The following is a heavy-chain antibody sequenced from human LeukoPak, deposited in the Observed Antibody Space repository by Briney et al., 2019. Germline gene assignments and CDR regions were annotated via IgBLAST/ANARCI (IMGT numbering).Heavy chain of an antibody. CDR3: ARLRLWSYYFDY. J-gene: IGHJ4*02. V-gene: IGHV3-21*01. Sequence: GGSLRLSCAASGFTFSSYSMNWVRQAPGKGLEWVSSISSSSSYIYYADSVKGRFTISRDNAKNSLYLQMNSLRAEDTAVYYCARLRLWSYYFDYWGQGTLVTVSS. CDR2: ISSSSSYI. CDR1: GFTFSSYS. D-gene: IGHD2-21*01.